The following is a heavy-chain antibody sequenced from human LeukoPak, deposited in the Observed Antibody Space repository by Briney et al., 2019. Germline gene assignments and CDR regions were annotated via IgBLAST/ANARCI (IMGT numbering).Heavy chain of an antibody. V-gene: IGHV3-48*01. D-gene: IGHD6-13*01. CDR1: GFTFSTYA. Sequence: GGSLRLSCAASGFTFSTYAMKWVRQAPGKGLEWVSYISSSSSAIYYADSVKGRFTISRDNSKSTLYLQMNSLRAEDTAVYYCGRVAPGGRHIDYWGQGTLVTVS. CDR3: GRVAPGGRHIDY. J-gene: IGHJ4*02. CDR2: ISSSSSAI.